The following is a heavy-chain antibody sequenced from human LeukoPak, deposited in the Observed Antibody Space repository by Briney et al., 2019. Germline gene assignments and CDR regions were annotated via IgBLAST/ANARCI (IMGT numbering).Heavy chain of an antibody. D-gene: IGHD2-2*01. CDR3: ARDIVVVPLVMGWFDP. Sequence: ASVKVSCEATGYTFTSYDINWVRQATGQGLEWMGWMNPNSGNTGYAQKFQGRVTMTRNTSISTAYMELSSLRSEDTAVYYCARDIVVVPLVMGWFDPWGQGTLVTVSS. V-gene: IGHV1-8*01. CDR1: GYTFTSYD. CDR2: MNPNSGNT. J-gene: IGHJ5*02.